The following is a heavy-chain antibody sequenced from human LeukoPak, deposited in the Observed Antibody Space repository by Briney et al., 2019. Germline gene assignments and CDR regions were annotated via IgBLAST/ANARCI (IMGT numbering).Heavy chain of an antibody. CDR1: GDSITGFY. V-gene: IGHV4-59*08. CDR3: ARSWSSSLPFAY. D-gene: IGHD6-13*01. CDR2: ISDSGST. Sequence: SETLSLTCTVSGDSITGFYWNWIRQPPGKGLEWIGYISDSGSTNYNPSLKSRVTISLDTSKNQFSLRLSSVTAADTAVYYCARSWSSSLPFAYWGQGTLVTVSS. J-gene: IGHJ4*02.